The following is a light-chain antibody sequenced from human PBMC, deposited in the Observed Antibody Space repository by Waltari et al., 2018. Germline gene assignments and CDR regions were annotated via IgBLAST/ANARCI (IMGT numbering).Light chain of an antibody. CDR3: CSYAGSYPSF. Sequence: QAALTQPRSVSGSPGKSVTISCTGTSSDVGGYNYVSWYQQHQGKAPKLMLYDVSKRPSRVPARFARSNSGNTASLPISVLQADDESDYYCCSYAGSYPSFFGGVTELTVL. CDR2: DVS. J-gene: IGLJ2*01. V-gene: IGLV2-11*01. CDR1: SSDVGGYNY.